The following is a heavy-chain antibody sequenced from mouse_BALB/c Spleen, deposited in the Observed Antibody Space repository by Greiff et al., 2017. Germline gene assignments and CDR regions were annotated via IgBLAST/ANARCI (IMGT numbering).Heavy chain of an antibody. CDR3: ARHERRGAWFAY. CDR1: GFAFSSYD. V-gene: IGHV5-12-1*01. CDR2: ISSGGGST. D-gene: IGHD2-12*01. J-gene: IGHJ3*01. Sequence: EVKVEESGGGLVKPGGSLKLSCAASGFAFSSYDMSWVRQTPEKRLEWVAYISSGGGSTYYPDTVKGRFTISRDNAKNTLYLQMSSLKSEDTAMYYCARHERRGAWFAYWGQGTLVTVSA.